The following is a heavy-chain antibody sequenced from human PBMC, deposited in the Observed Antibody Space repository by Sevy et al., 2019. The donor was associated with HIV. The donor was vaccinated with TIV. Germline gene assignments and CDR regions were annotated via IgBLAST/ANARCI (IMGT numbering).Heavy chain of an antibody. V-gene: IGHV3-30-3*01. J-gene: IGHJ4*02. Sequence: GGSLRLSCAVSGFSFSSYTIHWVRQAPGRGLEWVALISSDGGNKYYADSVKGRFTISRDNSKKTVFLQMTSLRAEDTAVYYCTRDRGYYDFWSGSKNFFFSDFWGQGTLVTVSS. D-gene: IGHD3-3*01. CDR3: TRDRGYYDFWSGSKNFFFSDF. CDR1: GFSFSSYT. CDR2: ISSDGGNK.